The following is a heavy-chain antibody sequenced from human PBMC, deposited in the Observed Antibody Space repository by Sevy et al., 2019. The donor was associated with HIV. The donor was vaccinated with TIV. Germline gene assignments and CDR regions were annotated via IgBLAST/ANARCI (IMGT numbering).Heavy chain of an antibody. D-gene: IGHD2-15*01. J-gene: IGHJ4*02. CDR2: ISGSIIDGGRRT. CDR3: AKDPPRYCSGGCDCLYFDY. V-gene: IGHV3-23*01. CDR1: GFTFSNYA. Sequence: GGYLRLSCAASGFTFSNYAMSWVRQAPGKGLEWVSTISGSIIDGGRRTYYADSVKGRFTISRDNSKNTLYLQMNTLRAEDTAAYICAKDPPRYCSGGCDCLYFDYWGQGTLVFVSS.